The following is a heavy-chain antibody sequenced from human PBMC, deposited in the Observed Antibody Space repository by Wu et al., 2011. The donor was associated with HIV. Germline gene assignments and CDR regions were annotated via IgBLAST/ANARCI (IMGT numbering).Heavy chain of an antibody. D-gene: IGHD6-19*01. CDR3: ARVDSSGWYKGAFDI. J-gene: IGHJ3*02. CDR2: LSSDSET. V-gene: IGHV5-51*01. CDR1: W. Sequence: WIGWVRPECPGKAWIGWDHLSSDSETKYSPAFQGQVTISADKAISAAYLQWSSLKAADTAMYYCARVDSSGWYKGAFDIWGQGTLVTVSS.